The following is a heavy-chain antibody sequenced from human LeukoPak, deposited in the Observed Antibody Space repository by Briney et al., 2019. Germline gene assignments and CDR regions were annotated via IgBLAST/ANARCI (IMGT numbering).Heavy chain of an antibody. Sequence: PGGSLRLSCTSSGFAFGDYAMSWFRQAPGKGLEWVGFIRSKTYGGTTEYAASVKGRFTISRDDSKTIAYLQMNSLKTEDTAVYYCAREGTGLVAPLKFYYYYYYGMDVWGQGTTVTVSS. J-gene: IGHJ6*02. D-gene: IGHD7-27*01. CDR3: AREGTGLVAPLKFYYYYYYGMDV. CDR2: IRSKTYGGTT. CDR1: GFAFGDYA. V-gene: IGHV3-49*03.